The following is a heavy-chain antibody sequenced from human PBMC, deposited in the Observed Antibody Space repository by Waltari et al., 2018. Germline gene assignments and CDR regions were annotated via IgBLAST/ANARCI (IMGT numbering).Heavy chain of an antibody. V-gene: IGHV1-2*02. J-gene: IGHJ6*02. CDR1: GYTFTGYY. CDR3: ARTPSPGYYYGMDV. CDR2: LNPNSGGT. Sequence: QVQLVQSGAEVKKPGASVKVSCKDSGYTFTGYYMHWVRQAPGQGLEWMGWLNPNSGGTNYAQKFQGRVTMTRDTPISTANMELSRLRSDDTAVYYCARTPSPGYYYGMDVWGQGTTVTVSS.